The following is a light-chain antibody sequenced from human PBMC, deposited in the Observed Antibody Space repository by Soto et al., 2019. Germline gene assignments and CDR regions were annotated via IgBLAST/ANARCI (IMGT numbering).Light chain of an antibody. Sequence: EIVMTQSPATLSVSPGERATLSCRASQSVSRNLAWYQQKPGQAPRLLIYDASTRATGIPARFRGSGSGTEFTLTISSLQSEDFTFYYCQQYNNRPRTFGPGTRVDI. CDR3: QQYNNRPRT. CDR2: DAS. V-gene: IGKV3-15*01. J-gene: IGKJ3*01. CDR1: QSVSRN.